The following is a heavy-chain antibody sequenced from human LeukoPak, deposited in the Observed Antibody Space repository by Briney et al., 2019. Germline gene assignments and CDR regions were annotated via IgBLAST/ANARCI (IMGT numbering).Heavy chain of an antibody. D-gene: IGHD2-15*01. CDR1: GCTFTGNY. Sequence: ASVKVSCKASGCTFTGNYMHWVRQAPGQGLEWMGWINPNSGGTNYAQKFQGRVTMTRDTSISTAYMELSRLRSDDTAVYYCARDPIVGNWFDPWGQGTLVTVSS. V-gene: IGHV1-2*02. CDR3: ARDPIVGNWFDP. CDR2: INPNSGGT. J-gene: IGHJ5*02.